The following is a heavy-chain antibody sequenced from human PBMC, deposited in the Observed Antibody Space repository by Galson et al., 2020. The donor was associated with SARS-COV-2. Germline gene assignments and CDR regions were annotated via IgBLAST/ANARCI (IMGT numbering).Heavy chain of an antibody. J-gene: IGHJ4*02. V-gene: IGHV3-15*01. CDR1: GFTFSNAW. Sequence: GESLKISCAASGFTFSNAWMTWVRQAPGKGLEWIGRIKSKTDGGTTDYAAPVKGRFTISRDDSKNTIYLQMNSLNTEDTAVYYCIVGMGIADYWGQGTLVTVSS. D-gene: IGHD2-21*01. CDR3: IVGMGIADY. CDR2: IKSKTDGGTT.